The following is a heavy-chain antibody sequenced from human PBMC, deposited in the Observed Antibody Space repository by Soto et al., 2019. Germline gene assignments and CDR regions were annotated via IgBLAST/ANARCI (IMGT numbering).Heavy chain of an antibody. D-gene: IGHD5-18*01. CDR2: IYYSGST. Sequence: PSETLSLTCTVSGGSVSSGDYYWSWIRQPPGKGLDWIGYIYYSGSTNYNPSLKSRVSISLDTSKNQFSLRLTSVTAADTAVYYCARIPVDTYMINWFDPWGQGTLVTVSS. CDR3: ARIPVDTYMINWFDP. V-gene: IGHV4-61*08. CDR1: GGSVSSGDYY. J-gene: IGHJ5*02.